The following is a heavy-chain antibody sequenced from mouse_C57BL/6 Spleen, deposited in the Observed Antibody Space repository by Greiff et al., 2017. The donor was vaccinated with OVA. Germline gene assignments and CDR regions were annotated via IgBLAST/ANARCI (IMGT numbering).Heavy chain of an antibody. V-gene: IGHV1-9*01. Sequence: VQLQQSGAELMKPGASVKLSCKATGYTFTGYWIEWVKQRPGHGLEWIGEILPGSGSTNYNEKFKGKATFTADTSSTTAYMQIRSLTPDDSAIYYCAIPYYYGSSPHWYFDVWGTGTTVTVSS. CDR1: GYTFTGYW. CDR2: ILPGSGST. D-gene: IGHD1-1*01. J-gene: IGHJ1*03. CDR3: AIPYYYGSSPHWYFDV.